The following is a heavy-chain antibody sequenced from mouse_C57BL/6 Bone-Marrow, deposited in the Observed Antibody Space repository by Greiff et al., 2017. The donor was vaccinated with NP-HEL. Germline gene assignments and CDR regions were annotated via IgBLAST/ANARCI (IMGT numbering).Heavy chain of an antibody. Sequence: DVKLVESGPGMVKPSQSLSLTCTVTGYSITSGYDWHWIRHFPGNKLEWMGYISYSGSTNYNPSLKSRISITHDTSKNHFFLKLNSVTTEDTATYYCARGGGNPGWFAYWGQGTLGTVSA. CDR2: ISYSGST. J-gene: IGHJ3*01. CDR1: GYSITSGYD. D-gene: IGHD2-1*01. CDR3: ARGGGNPGWFAY. V-gene: IGHV3-1*01.